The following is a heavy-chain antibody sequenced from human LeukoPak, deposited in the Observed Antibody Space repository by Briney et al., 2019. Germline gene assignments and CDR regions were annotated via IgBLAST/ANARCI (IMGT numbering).Heavy chain of an antibody. Sequence: GASVKVSCKASGYTFTSYDINWVRQAPGQGLEWMGWLSASNDKTNYAQKFKGRVTMTTDTSTTTAYMELTSLRSDDTAVYYCARVITGAYRADYWGQGTLVTVSS. CDR3: ARVITGAYRADY. CDR2: LSASNDKT. V-gene: IGHV1-18*01. CDR1: GYTFTSYD. D-gene: IGHD1-20*01. J-gene: IGHJ4*02.